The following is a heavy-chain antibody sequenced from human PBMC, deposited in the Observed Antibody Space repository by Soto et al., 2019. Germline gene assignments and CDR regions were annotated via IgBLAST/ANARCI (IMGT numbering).Heavy chain of an antibody. CDR1: GGSISSGGYS. CDR3: ARSVEFGPITTGPGFDY. V-gene: IGHV4-30-2*01. Sequence: QLQLQESGSGLMKPSQTLSLTCAVSGGSISSGGYSWSWIRQPPGKGLEWIGYIYHSGSTYYNPSLKSRVTISVDRSKNQFSLTLSSVTAADTAVYYCARSVEFGPITTGPGFDYWGQGTLVTVSS. CDR2: IYHSGST. J-gene: IGHJ4*02. D-gene: IGHD1-1*01.